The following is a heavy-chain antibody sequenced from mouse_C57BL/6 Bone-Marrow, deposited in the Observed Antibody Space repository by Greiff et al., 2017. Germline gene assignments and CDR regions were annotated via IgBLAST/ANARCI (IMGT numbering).Heavy chain of an antibody. CDR3: ARRIYDWFAY. D-gene: IGHD1-1*01. CDR2: ISSGGSYT. V-gene: IGHV5-6*02. Sequence: EVMLVESGGDLVKPGGSLKLSCAASGFTFSSYGMSWVRQTPDKRLEWVATISSGGSYTYYPDSVKGRFTISRDNAKNTLYLQMSSLKSEDTAMYYCARRIYDWFAYWGQGTLVTVSA. J-gene: IGHJ3*01. CDR1: GFTFSSYG.